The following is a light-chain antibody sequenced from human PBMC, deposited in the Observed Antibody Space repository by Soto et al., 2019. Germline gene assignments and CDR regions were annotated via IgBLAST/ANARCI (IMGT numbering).Light chain of an antibody. J-gene: IGKJ2*01. CDR2: TSG. V-gene: IGKV1-39*01. CDR1: QRITTY. CDR3: QRTYRNPST. Sequence: IPMTQSPSSLSAALGDRVTITCRASQRITTYLNWYQQKPGNAPKLLITTSGTLQRGVPSRFIVGGSRTDFTLTITSLQREDFATDFCQRTYRNPSTFGQGPKLEIK.